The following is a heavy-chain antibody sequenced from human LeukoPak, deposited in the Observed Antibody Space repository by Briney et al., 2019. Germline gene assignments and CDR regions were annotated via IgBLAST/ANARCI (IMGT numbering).Heavy chain of an antibody. J-gene: IGHJ4*02. Sequence: PGGSLRLSCAASGFTFSSYAMNWVRQAPGKGLEGVSGISGSGGSTYYADSVKGRFTISRDNSKNTLYLQMNSLRAEDTAVYYCAKESGYDILTGYSGWGQGTLVTVSS. CDR1: GFTFSSYA. D-gene: IGHD3-9*01. CDR3: AKESGYDILTGYSG. CDR2: ISGSGGST. V-gene: IGHV3-23*01.